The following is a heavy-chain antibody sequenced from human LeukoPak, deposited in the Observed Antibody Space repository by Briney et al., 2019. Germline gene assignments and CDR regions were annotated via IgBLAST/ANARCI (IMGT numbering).Heavy chain of an antibody. J-gene: IGHJ4*02. CDR3: ARNADYTGAGNLDY. V-gene: IGHV3-30*03. D-gene: IGHD2-8*02. Sequence: PGGSLRLSCAASGFTFSSYSMNWVRQAPGKGLEWVAIISYDGTKKSYAESVKGRFTISRDNSKKTVYLQMSSLRDDDTATFFCARNADYTGAGNLDYWGQGTLVIVSS. CDR2: ISYDGTKK. CDR1: GFTFSSYS.